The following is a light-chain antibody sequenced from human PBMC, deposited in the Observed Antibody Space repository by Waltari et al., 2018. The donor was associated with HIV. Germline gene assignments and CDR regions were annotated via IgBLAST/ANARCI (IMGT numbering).Light chain of an antibody. CDR3: ATWDDSLSGWV. CDR1: RSNIGNNF. J-gene: IGLJ3*02. V-gene: IGLV1-47*01. CDR2: RND. Sequence: QSVLTQPPSAYGTPGRRFPISRSGSRSNIGNNFIYWYQQFPGPAPNLLIYRNDQRPSGVPDRFSGSKSGTSASLAISGLRSEDEADYYCATWDDSLSGWVFGGGTKLTVL.